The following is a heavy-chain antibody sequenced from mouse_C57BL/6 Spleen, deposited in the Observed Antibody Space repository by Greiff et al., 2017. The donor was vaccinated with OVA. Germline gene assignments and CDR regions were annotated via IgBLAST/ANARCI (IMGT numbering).Heavy chain of an antibody. J-gene: IGHJ4*01. V-gene: IGHV5-12*01. Sequence: DVKLQESGGGLVQPGGSLKLSCAASGFTFSDYYMYWVRQTPEKRLEWVAYISNGGGSTYYPDTVKGRFTISRDNAKNTLYLQMSRLKSEDTAMYYCARHGDPPYAMDYWGQGTSVTVSS. CDR2: ISNGGGST. CDR3: ARHGDPPYAMDY. D-gene: IGHD3-3*01. CDR1: GFTFSDYY.